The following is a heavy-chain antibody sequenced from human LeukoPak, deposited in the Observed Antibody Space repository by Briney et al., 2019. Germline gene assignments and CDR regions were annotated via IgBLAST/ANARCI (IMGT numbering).Heavy chain of an antibody. J-gene: IGHJ4*02. D-gene: IGHD3-10*01. CDR3: ATEGKMVRGVYTDY. CDR1: GYTLTELS. CDR2: FDPADGET. Sequence: ASVKVSCKVSGYTLTELSMHWVRQAPGKGFEWMGRFDPADGETIYAQKFQGRVTMTADTSTDTVFMGLGSLRSEDTAVYYCATEGKMVRGVYTDYRGQGTLVTVSS. V-gene: IGHV1-24*01.